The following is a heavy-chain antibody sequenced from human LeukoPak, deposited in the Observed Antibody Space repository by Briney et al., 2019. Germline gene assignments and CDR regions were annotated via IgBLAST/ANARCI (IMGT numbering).Heavy chain of an antibody. CDR1: GFTFSSYE. J-gene: IGHJ4*02. V-gene: IGHV3-7*01. Sequence: GGSLRLSCAASGFTFSSYEMNWVRQAPGKGLEWVANIKQDGSEKYYVDSVKGRFTISRDNAKNSLYLQMNSLRAEDTAVYYCARGVQYIDFDYWGQGTLVTVSS. CDR2: IKQDGSEK. D-gene: IGHD5-18*01. CDR3: ARGVQYIDFDY.